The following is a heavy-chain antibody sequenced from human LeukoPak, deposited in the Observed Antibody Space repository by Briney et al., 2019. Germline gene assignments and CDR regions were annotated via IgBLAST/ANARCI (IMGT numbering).Heavy chain of an antibody. Sequence: ASVKVSCKASGYTFTNYGISWVRQATGQGLEWMGWMNPNSGNTGYAQKFQGRVTITRNTSISTAYMELSSLRSEDTAVYYCAREGVRGVIITPNWFDPWGQGTLVTVSS. D-gene: IGHD3-10*01. V-gene: IGHV1-8*03. J-gene: IGHJ5*02. CDR2: MNPNSGNT. CDR1: GYTFTNYG. CDR3: AREGVRGVIITPNWFDP.